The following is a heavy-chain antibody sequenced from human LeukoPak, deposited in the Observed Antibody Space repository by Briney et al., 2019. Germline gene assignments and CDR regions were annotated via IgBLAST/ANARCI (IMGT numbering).Heavy chain of an antibody. V-gene: IGHV1-8*01. CDR1: GYTFTSYD. CDR2: MNPNSGNT. Sequence: ASVKVSCKASGYTFTSYDINWVRQATGQGLEWMGWMNPNSGNTGYAQKFQGRVTMTRNTSISTAYMELSSLRSEDTAVYYCARGLGLDDSYYYYGMDVWGQGTTVTVSS. J-gene: IGHJ6*02. CDR3: ARGLGLDDSYYYYGMDV. D-gene: IGHD6-19*01.